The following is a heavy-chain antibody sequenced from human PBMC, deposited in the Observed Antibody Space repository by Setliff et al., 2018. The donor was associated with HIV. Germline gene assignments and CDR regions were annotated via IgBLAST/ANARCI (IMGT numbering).Heavy chain of an antibody. CDR3: VRDITTCWDV. Sequence: LRLSCAASGFSFSNYWMRWVRQAPGKGLVWVSRINSDGSSTSYADSVKGRFTISRDNPKNMLYLQMNSLRGEDTAVYYCVRDITTCWDVWGQGTTVTVSS. V-gene: IGHV3-74*01. CDR1: GFSFSNYW. D-gene: IGHD1-20*01. J-gene: IGHJ6*02. CDR2: INSDGSST.